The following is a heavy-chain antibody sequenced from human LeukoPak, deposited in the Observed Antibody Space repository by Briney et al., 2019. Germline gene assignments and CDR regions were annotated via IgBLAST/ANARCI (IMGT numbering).Heavy chain of an antibody. J-gene: IGHJ4*02. Sequence: PGGSLRLSCAASGFTFSSYGMHWVRQAPGKGLEWVAVISYDGSNKYYADSVKGRFTISRDNSKNTLYLQMNSLRAEDTAVYYCAKDYEIRLLLWSTGEYLDYWGQGTLVTVSS. D-gene: IGHD3-10*01. CDR2: ISYDGSNK. V-gene: IGHV3-30*18. CDR1: GFTFSSYG. CDR3: AKDYEIRLLLWSTGEYLDY.